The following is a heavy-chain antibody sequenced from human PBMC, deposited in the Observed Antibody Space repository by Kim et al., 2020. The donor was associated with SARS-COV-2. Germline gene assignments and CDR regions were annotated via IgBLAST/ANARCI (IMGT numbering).Heavy chain of an antibody. J-gene: IGHJ4*02. CDR1: GFTVSSNY. V-gene: IGHV3-53*01. CDR2: FYSDGRT. Sequence: GGSLRLSCVASGFTVSSNYMSWVRQTPGKGLEWVSVFYSDGRTYYTDSVKGRFTISRDNSKNTLYLQMNSLTVEDTAMYYCARDGGSFYFDYWGQGTLVTVSS. D-gene: IGHD2-15*01. CDR3: ARDGGSFYFDY.